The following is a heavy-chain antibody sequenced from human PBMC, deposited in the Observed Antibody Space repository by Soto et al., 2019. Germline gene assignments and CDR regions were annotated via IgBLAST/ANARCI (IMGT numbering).Heavy chain of an antibody. Sequence: QVQLVQSGAEVKKPGSSVKVSCRASGGTFSSYAISWVRQAPGQGLEWMGGIIPIFGTADYAQKFQGRVTITADESTSTAYMELSSLRSEDTAVYYCAKHYDNWDYYCGMDVWGQGTTVTVSS. V-gene: IGHV1-69*12. J-gene: IGHJ6*02. CDR3: AKHYDNWDYYCGMDV. CDR2: IIPIFGTA. CDR1: GGTFSSYA. D-gene: IGHD3-22*01.